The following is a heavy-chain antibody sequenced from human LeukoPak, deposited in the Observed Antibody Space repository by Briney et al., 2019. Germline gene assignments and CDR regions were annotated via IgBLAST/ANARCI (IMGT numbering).Heavy chain of an antibody. Sequence: SGGSLRLSCAASGFTFSSYGMHWVRQAPGKGLEWVAVISYDGSNKYYADSVKGRFTISRDNSKNTLYLQMNSLRAEDTAVYYCAKVGRYYYDSSGYFDCWGQGTLVSVSS. V-gene: IGHV3-30*18. D-gene: IGHD3-22*01. CDR3: AKVGRYYYDSSGYFDC. CDR1: GFTFSSYG. CDR2: ISYDGSNK. J-gene: IGHJ4*02.